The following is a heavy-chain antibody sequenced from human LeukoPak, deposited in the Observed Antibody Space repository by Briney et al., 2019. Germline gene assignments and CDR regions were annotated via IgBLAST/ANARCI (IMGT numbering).Heavy chain of an antibody. Sequence: GGSLRLSCAASGFTFSSYDMHWVRQATGKGLEWVSAIGAAGDTYYPGSVKGRFTISRENVKNSLYLQMNSLRDGDTAVYYCARGDSSYYYMDVWGKGTTVTVSS. V-gene: IGHV3-13*01. CDR2: IGAAGDT. J-gene: IGHJ6*03. D-gene: IGHD3-22*01. CDR1: GFTFSSYD. CDR3: ARGDSSYYYMDV.